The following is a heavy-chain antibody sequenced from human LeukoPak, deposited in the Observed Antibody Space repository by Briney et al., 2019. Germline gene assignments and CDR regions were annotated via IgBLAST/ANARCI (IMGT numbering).Heavy chain of an antibody. CDR3: ARDGGYDSSSHDAFDI. CDR1: GFSFTTYA. V-gene: IGHV3-64*01. J-gene: IGHJ3*02. CDR2: ISANGGNT. D-gene: IGHD3-22*01. Sequence: YPGGSLRLSCTASGFSFTTYAMNWVRQAPGKGLEYVSTISANGGNTYYANSVKGRFTISRDNSKNTLYLQMGSLRAEDMAVYYCARDGGYDSSSHDAFDIWGQGTMVTVSS.